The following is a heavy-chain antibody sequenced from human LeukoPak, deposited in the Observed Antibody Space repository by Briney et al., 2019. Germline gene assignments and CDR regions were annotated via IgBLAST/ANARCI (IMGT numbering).Heavy chain of an antibody. Sequence: PSETLSLTCTVSGGSISSGSYSWNWIRQPAGKGLEWIGRMYSSGTTNYNPSLKSRVTISVDTSKNQFSLKLSSETASDTAVYYCATSPVTTWWFDPWGQGTLVTVSS. V-gene: IGHV4-61*02. CDR3: ATSPVTTWWFDP. J-gene: IGHJ5*02. CDR2: MYSSGTT. D-gene: IGHD4-17*01. CDR1: GGSISSGSYS.